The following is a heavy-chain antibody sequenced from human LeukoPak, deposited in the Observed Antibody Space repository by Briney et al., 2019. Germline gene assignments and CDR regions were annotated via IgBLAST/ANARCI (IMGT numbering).Heavy chain of an antibody. V-gene: IGHV1-46*01. CDR3: AREASIAAGFGDFDY. Sequence: GASVKVSCKASGYTFTSYYMHWVRQAPGQGLEWMGIINPSDGSTSYAQKLQGRVTMTSDTSTSTVYMELSSLRAEDTAVYYCAREASIAAGFGDFDYWGQGTLVTVSS. CDR1: GYTFTSYY. CDR2: INPSDGST. D-gene: IGHD6-6*01. J-gene: IGHJ4*02.